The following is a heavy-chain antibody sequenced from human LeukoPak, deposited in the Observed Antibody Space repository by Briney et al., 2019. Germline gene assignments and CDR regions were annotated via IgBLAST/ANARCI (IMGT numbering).Heavy chain of an antibody. CDR1: GGSISSSSYY. CDR3: ARSRARRYYYDSPDAFDI. V-gene: IGHV4-39*07. Sequence: SSETLSLTCTVSGGSISSSSYYWGWIRQPPGKGLEWIGSIYYSGSTYYNPSLKSRVTISVDTSKNQFSLKLSSVTAADTAVYYCARSRARRYYYDSPDAFDIWGQGTMVTVSS. CDR2: IYYSGST. J-gene: IGHJ3*02. D-gene: IGHD3-22*01.